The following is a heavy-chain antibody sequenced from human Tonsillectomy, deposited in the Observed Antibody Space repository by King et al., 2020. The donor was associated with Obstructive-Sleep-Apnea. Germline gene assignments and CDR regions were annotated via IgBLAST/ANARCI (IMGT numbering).Heavy chain of an antibody. Sequence: VQLQESGPGLVKPSQTLSLTCTVSGGSISSGDYYWSWIRQPPGKGLEWIGYIYYSGSTYYNPSLKSRVTISVDTSKNQFSLKLSSVTAADTAVYYCARDRRTHYYYYGMDVWGQGTTVTVSS. CDR1: GGSISSGDYY. V-gene: IGHV4-30-4*01. CDR3: ARDRRTHYYYYGMDV. J-gene: IGHJ6*02. CDR2: IYYSGST.